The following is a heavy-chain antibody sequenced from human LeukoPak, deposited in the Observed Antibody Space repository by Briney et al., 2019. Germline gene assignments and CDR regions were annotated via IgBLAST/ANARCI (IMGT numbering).Heavy chain of an antibody. CDR2: IYYSGRT. V-gene: IGHV4-30-4*08. J-gene: IGHJ5*02. Sequence: SETLSLTCTVSGGSISSGDYYWSWIRQPPGKGLEWIGYIYYSGRTYYNPSLNSRVTISVDTSKNQFSLKLSSVTAADTAVYYCAGHFYCSGGSCYPNWFDPWGQGTLVTVSS. CDR1: GGSISSGDYY. D-gene: IGHD2-15*01. CDR3: AGHFYCSGGSCYPNWFDP.